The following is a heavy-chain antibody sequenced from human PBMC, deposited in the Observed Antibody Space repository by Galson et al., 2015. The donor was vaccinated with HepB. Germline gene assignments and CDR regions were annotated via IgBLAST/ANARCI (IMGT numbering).Heavy chain of an antibody. Sequence: PALVKPTQTLTLTCTVSGFSLSNARMGLSWIRQPPGKALEWLAYIFSSDEKSYSTSLKSRLTISKDTSKSQVVLTMTNMDPVDTATYYCARIGGGYPPELDYWGQGTLVTVSS. J-gene: IGHJ4*02. CDR3: ARIGGGYPPELDY. CDR1: GFSLSNARMG. V-gene: IGHV2-26*01. D-gene: IGHD2-15*01. CDR2: IFSSDEK.